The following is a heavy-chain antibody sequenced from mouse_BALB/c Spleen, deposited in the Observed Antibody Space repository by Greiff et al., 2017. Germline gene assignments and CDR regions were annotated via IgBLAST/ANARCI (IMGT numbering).Heavy chain of an antibody. D-gene: IGHD6-5*01. Sequence: QVQLKQPGAELVRPGASVKLSCKASGYTFTSYWINWVKLRPGQGLEWIGDIYPGSGSTNYNEKFKSKATLTVDTSSSTAYMQLSSLASEDSALYYCARGGPYYYFDYWGQGTTLTVSS. J-gene: IGHJ2*01. CDR1: GYTFTSYW. V-gene: IGHV1-55*01. CDR2: IYPGSGST. CDR3: ARGGPYYYFDY.